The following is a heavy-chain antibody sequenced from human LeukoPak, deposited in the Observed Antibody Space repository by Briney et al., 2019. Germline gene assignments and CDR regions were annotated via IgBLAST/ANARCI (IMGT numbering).Heavy chain of an antibody. D-gene: IGHD5-18*01. CDR1: GGSISSYY. CDR3: ATLVRGYSYGTDY. V-gene: IGHV4-59*01. Sequence: PSETLSLTCTVSGGSISSYYWSWIRQPPGKGLEWIGYIYYTGSTKYNPSLKSRVTISVDTSKNQFSLKLSSVTAADTAVYYCATLVRGYSYGTDYWGQGTLVTVSS. CDR2: IYYTGST. J-gene: IGHJ4*02.